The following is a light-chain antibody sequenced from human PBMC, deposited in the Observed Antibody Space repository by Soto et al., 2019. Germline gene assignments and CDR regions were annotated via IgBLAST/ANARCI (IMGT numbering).Light chain of an antibody. J-gene: IGKJ5*01. CDR3: QQSYSTLPT. V-gene: IGKV1-39*01. CDR1: QSISSY. CDR2: AAS. Sequence: DIQMTQSPSSLSASVGDRVTITFLASQSISSYLNWYQQKPGKAPKLLIYAASSLQSGVPSRFSGSGSGTDFTLTISSLQPEDFATYYCQQSYSTLPTFGQGTRLEI.